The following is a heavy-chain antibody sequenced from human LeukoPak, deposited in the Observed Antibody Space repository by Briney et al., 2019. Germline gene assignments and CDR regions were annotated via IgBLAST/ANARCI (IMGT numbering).Heavy chain of an antibody. D-gene: IGHD4-11*01. J-gene: IGHJ6*03. V-gene: IGHV3-21*01. CDR1: GFTFSSYS. CDR3: TRVEETATTAAIIRKYSYYYYYMDV. Sequence: GGSLRLSCAASGFTFSSYSMNWVRQAPGKGLEWVSSISSSSSYIYYAGSVKGRFTIARDNAKNSLYLQMNSMRAEDTDVYYCTRVEETATTAAIIRKYSYYYYYMDVWGKGNTVTVSS. CDR2: ISSSSSYI.